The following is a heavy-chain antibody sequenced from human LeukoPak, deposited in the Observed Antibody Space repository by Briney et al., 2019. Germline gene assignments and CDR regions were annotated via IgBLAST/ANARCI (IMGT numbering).Heavy chain of an antibody. CDR2: IYYSGST. D-gene: IGHD6-19*01. CDR1: GGSISSGDYY. CDR3: ARWGIVVASHFDY. J-gene: IGHJ4*02. Sequence: SETLSLTCTVSGGSISSGDYYWSWIRQPPGKGLEWIGYIYYSGSTYYNPSLKSRVTISVDTSKNQFSLKLSSVTAADTAVYYCARWGIVVASHFDYWGQGTLVTVSS. V-gene: IGHV4-30-4*01.